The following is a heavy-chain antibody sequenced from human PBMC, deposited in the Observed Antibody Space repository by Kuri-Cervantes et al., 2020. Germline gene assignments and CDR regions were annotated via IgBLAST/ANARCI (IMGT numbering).Heavy chain of an antibody. CDR3: AREVAVARGAFDI. CDR1: GGSFSGYY. J-gene: IGHJ3*02. Sequence: GSLRLSCAVYGGSFSGYYWSWIRQPPGKGLEWIGEIDRRGSTNYNPSLKCRVTASVDTSKNQFSLRLSSVTAADTAVYYCAREVAVARGAFDIWGQGTMVTVSS. V-gene: IGHV4-34*01. CDR2: IDRRGST. D-gene: IGHD6-19*01.